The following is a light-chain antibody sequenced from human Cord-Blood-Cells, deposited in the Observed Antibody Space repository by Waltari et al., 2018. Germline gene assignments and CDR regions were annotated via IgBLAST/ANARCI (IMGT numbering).Light chain of an antibody. CDR2: EGS. CDR3: CSYAGSSTWV. CDR1: SSDVGSYNL. J-gene: IGLJ3*02. V-gene: IGLV2-23*01. Sequence: QSALTQPASVSGSPGQSITISCTGTSSDVGSYNLVSWYQQHPGKAPKLMIYEGSKRHTGVSNRFSGSKSGNTASLTSSGLQAEDEADYYCCSYAGSSTWVFGGGTKLTVL.